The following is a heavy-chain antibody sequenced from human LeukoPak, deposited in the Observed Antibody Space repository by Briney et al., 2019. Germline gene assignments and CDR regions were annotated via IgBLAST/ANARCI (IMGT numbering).Heavy chain of an antibody. CDR3: VKKFYYYSVGYYAFDI. J-gene: IGHJ3*02. CDR2: INSRGDKT. CDR1: GFTFGSSA. Sequence: GGSLRLSCAAAGFTFGSSAMSWVRQAPGRGLEWVAGINSRGDKTYYADSVKGRFTISRDNSKNTLYFQMDSLRAEDTAVYHCVKKFYYYSVGYYAFDIWGQGTMVTVSS. V-gene: IGHV3-23*01. D-gene: IGHD3-22*01.